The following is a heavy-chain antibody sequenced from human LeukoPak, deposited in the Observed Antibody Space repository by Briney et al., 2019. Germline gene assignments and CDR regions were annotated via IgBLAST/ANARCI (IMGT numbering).Heavy chain of an antibody. CDR2: IYYSGST. D-gene: IGHD3-9*01. CDR1: GFTFSYFG. J-gene: IGHJ4*02. Sequence: GSLRLSCAVSGFTFSYFGMNWVRQPPGKGLEWIGSIYYSGSTYYNPSLKSRVTISVDTSKNQFSLKLSSVTAADTAVYYCARASYDILTGYYTESTFDYWGQGTLVTVSS. V-gene: IGHV4-38-2*01. CDR3: ARASYDILTGYYTESTFDY.